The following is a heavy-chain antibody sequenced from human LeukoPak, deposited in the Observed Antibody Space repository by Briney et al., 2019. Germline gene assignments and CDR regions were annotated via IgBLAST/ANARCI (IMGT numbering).Heavy chain of an antibody. V-gene: IGHV3-30*18. Sequence: QPGGSLRLSCAASGFTFSSYGMHWVRQAPGKGLEWVAVISYDGSNKYYADSVKGRFTISRDNSKNTLYLQMNSLRAEDTAVYYCAKYAVVVVPDEDAFDIWGQGTMVTVSS. CDR3: AKYAVVVVPDEDAFDI. J-gene: IGHJ3*02. CDR2: ISYDGSNK. CDR1: GFTFSSYG. D-gene: IGHD2-2*01.